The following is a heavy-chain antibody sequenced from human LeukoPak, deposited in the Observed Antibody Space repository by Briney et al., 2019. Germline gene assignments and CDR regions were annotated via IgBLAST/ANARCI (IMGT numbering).Heavy chain of an antibody. J-gene: IGHJ4*02. D-gene: IGHD5-12*01. Sequence: ASVKVSCKASGYTFINYGITWVRQAPGQGLEWMGWVSPYNGNTKYLQKLQGRVTLTTDTSTNPAYMEVRSLRSDDTAVYYCARGAGVATIDGYWGQGTLVTVSS. CDR3: ARGAGVATIDGY. V-gene: IGHV1-18*01. CDR2: VSPYNGNT. CDR1: GYTFINYG.